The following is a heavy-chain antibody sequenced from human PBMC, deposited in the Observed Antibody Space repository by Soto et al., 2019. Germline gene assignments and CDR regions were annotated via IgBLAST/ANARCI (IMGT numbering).Heavy chain of an antibody. CDR3: AKGVSQYTPLALFDY. J-gene: IGHJ4*02. Sequence: EVQLLESGGGLVRPGGSLRLSCAASGFTFSSYAMSWVRQAPGKGLEWVSTISGSDGRTYSTDSVKGRFTISRDNSRNTASLQMNSLRVEDTAVYYCAKGVSQYTPLALFDYWGRGTLVTFSS. D-gene: IGHD5-18*01. CDR1: GFTFSSYA. CDR2: ISGSDGRT. V-gene: IGHV3-23*01.